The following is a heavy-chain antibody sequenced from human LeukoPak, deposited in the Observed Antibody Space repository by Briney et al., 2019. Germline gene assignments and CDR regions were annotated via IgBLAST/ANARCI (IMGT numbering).Heavy chain of an antibody. CDR1: GGSFSGYY. CDR2: INHSGST. CDR3: ARHAPGHYDSSGYSGFWFDP. V-gene: IGHV4-34*01. D-gene: IGHD3-22*01. Sequence: SETLSLTCAVYGGSFSGYYWSWIRQPPGKGLEWIGEINHSGSTNYNPSLKSRVTISVDTSKNQFSLKLSSVTAADTAVYYCARHAPGHYDSSGYSGFWFDPWGQGTLVTVSS. J-gene: IGHJ5*02.